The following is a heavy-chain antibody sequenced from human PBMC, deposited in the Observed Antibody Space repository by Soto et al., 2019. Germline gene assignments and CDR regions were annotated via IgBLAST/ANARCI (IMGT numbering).Heavy chain of an antibody. CDR3: AKAYDYGDAYFDY. J-gene: IGHJ4*02. CDR2: ISYDGSNK. V-gene: IGHV3-30*18. D-gene: IGHD4-17*01. Sequence: GGSLRLSCAASGFTFSSYGMHWVRQAPGKGLEWVAVISYDGSNKYYADSVKGRVTISRDNSKNTLYLQMNSQRAEDTAVYYCAKAYDYGDAYFDYWGQGTLVTVSS. CDR1: GFTFSSYG.